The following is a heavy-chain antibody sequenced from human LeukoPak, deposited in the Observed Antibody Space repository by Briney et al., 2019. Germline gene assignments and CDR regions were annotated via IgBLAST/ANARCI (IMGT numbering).Heavy chain of an antibody. CDR3: ARIVSSGFSDY. CDR2: VFYRGTT. CDR1: GGSLTNYY. J-gene: IGHJ4*02. Sequence: PSETLPLTCTVSGGSLTNYYWGWIRQPPGKGLEWIGYVFYRGTTNYNPSLKSRVTISAGTSKNQFSLKLSSVTAADTAVYYCARIVSSGFSDYWGQGTLVAVSS. V-gene: IGHV4-59*01. D-gene: IGHD3-22*01.